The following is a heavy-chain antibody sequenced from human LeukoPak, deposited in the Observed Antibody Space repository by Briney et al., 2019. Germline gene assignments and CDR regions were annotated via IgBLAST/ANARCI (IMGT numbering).Heavy chain of an antibody. CDR3: ARDPVHSSGWFAVSYYYMDV. Sequence: GGSLRLSCAASGFTFSGYWMSWVRQAPGKGLEWVANVKQDGSEEFYVDSVKGRFTISRDNAKNSLYLQMNSLRAEDTAVYYCARDPVHSSGWFAVSYYYMDVWGKGTTVTVSS. D-gene: IGHD6-19*01. CDR2: VKQDGSEE. CDR1: GFTFSGYW. J-gene: IGHJ6*03. V-gene: IGHV3-7*01.